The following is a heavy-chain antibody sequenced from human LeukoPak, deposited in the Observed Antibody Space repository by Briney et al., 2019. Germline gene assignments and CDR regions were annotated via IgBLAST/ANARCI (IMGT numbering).Heavy chain of an antibody. Sequence: PGGSLRLSCAASGFTFSSYSMNWVRQAPGKGLEWVSCISSSSSYIYYADSVKGRFTISRDNAKNSLYLQMNSLRAEDTAVYYCARGMVRGVPYYYYYMDVWGKGTTVTVSS. V-gene: IGHV3-21*01. J-gene: IGHJ6*03. CDR3: ARGMVRGVPYYYYYMDV. CDR2: ISSSSSYI. D-gene: IGHD3-10*01. CDR1: GFTFSSYS.